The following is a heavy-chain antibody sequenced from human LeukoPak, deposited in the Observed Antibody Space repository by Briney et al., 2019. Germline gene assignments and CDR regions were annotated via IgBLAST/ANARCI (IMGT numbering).Heavy chain of an antibody. CDR2: ISGSGGST. CDR1: GFTFSSYA. J-gene: IGHJ6*02. V-gene: IGHV3-23*01. D-gene: IGHD5-18*01. Sequence: GGSLRLSCAASGFTFSSYAMSWVRQAPGKGLEWVSAISGSGGSTYYADSVKGRFTISRDNSKNTLYLQMNSLRAEDTAVYYCAKDRRYSYGYPNYGMDVWGQGTTVTVSS. CDR3: AKDRRYSYGYPNYGMDV.